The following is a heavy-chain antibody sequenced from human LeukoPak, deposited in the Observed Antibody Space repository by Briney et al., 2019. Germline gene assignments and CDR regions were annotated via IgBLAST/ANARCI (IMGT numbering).Heavy chain of an antibody. CDR2: IYYSGST. J-gene: IGHJ4*02. CDR1: GGSISSSSYY. Sequence: SETLSLTCTVSGGSISSSSYYWSWIRQPPGQGLEWIGYIYYSGSTYYNPSLKSRVTISVDTSKNQFSLKLSSVTAADTAVYYCARATMIVVVIDYWGQGTLVTVSS. D-gene: IGHD3-22*01. V-gene: IGHV4-30-4*01. CDR3: ARATMIVVVIDY.